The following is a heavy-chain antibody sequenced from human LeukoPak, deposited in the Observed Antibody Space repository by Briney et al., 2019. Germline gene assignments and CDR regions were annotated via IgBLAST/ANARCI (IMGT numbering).Heavy chain of an antibody. Sequence: GGSLRLSCAASAFTFSNYFMHWVRQAPGKGLEWVAVIASDGSHTFYVESVKGRFTISRDNSKKTLYLQVNSLRAEDTAVYFCARERQDTIVHSGAFDIWGQGTMVTVSS. J-gene: IGHJ3*02. CDR1: AFTFSNYF. V-gene: IGHV3-30-3*01. CDR2: IASDGSHT. D-gene: IGHD3-10*01. CDR3: ARERQDTIVHSGAFDI.